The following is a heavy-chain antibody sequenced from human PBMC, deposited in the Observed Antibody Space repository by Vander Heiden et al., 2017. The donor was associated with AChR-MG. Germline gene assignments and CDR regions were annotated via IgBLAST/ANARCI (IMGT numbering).Heavy chain of an antibody. J-gene: IGHJ6*03. D-gene: IGHD6-6*01. V-gene: IGHV4-34*01. CDR1: AGSFSGYY. Sequence: QVQIQQWGAGLLKPSETLSLTCAVYAGSFSGYYWSWIRQPPGKGLEWIGEINHSGSTNYHPSLKSRVTISVDTAKNQFSLKLSSVTAADTAVYYCARGVYSSSSGWKWGEKQYYYYYYYMDVWGKGTTVTVSS. CDR2: INHSGST. CDR3: ARGVYSSSSGWKWGEKQYYYYYYYMDV.